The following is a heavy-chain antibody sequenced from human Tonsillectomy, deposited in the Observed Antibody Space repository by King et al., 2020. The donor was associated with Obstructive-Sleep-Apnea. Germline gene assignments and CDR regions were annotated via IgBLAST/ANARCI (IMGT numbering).Heavy chain of an antibody. Sequence: VQLVESGGGLVQPGGSLKLSCAASGFTFSASTIHWVRQASGKGLEWIGRIRSEGNTYATAHAASLKGRFTVSRDDSKNTAHLQMTRLQTEDTAVYYCSRKTVDGTGDAFDVWGRGTLVTVS. D-gene: IGHD6-19*01. CDR3: SRKTVDGTGDAFDV. CDR1: GFTFSAST. V-gene: IGHV3-73*01. J-gene: IGHJ3*01. CDR2: IRSEGNTYAT.